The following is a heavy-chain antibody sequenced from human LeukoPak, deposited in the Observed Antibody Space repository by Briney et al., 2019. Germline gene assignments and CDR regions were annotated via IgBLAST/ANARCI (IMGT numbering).Heavy chain of an antibody. J-gene: IGHJ4*02. CDR2: IKQDGGQI. CDR1: EFTFSSYW. V-gene: IGHV3-7*01. Sequence: GGSLRLSCAASEFTFSSYWMSWVRQAPGKGLEWVANIKQDGGQIYYLDSVKGRFTVSRDDAKNSLYLQMNSLRAEDTAVYYCTRLGARQMLEYWGQGTLVTVSS. D-gene: IGHD4-17*01. CDR3: TRLGARQMLEY.